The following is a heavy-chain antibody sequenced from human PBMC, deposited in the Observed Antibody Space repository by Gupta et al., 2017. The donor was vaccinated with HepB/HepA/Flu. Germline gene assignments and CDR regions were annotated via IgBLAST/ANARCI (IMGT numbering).Heavy chain of an antibody. CDR1: GYTFTSYA. CDR3: ARLARDLVAFDI. J-gene: IGHJ3*02. CDR2: INAGNGNT. V-gene: IGHV1-3*01. Sequence: QVQLVQSGAEVKKPGASVKVSCKASGYTFTSYAMHWVRQAPGQRLEWMGWINAGNGNTKYSQKFQGRVTITRDTSASTAYMELSSLRSEDTAVYYCARLARDLVAFDIWGQGTMVTVSS. D-gene: IGHD3-3*01.